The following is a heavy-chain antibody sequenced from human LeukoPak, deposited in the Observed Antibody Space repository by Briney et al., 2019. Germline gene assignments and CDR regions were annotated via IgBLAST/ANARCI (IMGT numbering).Heavy chain of an antibody. J-gene: IGHJ4*02. CDR1: GFTFSSYA. CDR3: AKHSYDSSGYYSIDY. Sequence: GGSLRLSCAASGFTFSSYAMSWVRQAPGKGLEWVAAISGSGGSTYYADSVKGRFTISRDDSKNTLYLQMNSLRAEDTAVYYCAKHSYDSSGYYSIDYWGQGTLVTVFS. V-gene: IGHV3-23*01. D-gene: IGHD3-22*01. CDR2: ISGSGGST.